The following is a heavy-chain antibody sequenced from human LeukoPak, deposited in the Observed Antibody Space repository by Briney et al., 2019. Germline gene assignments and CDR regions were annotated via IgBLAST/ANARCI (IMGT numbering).Heavy chain of an antibody. CDR3: ARHYYDSSGHFPTDY. V-gene: IGHV4-59*08. J-gene: IGHJ4*02. Sequence: SETLSLTCTVSGGSISSYYWSWIRQPAGKGLEWIGYIYSSGSTDYNPSLKSRVTISVDTSKNQLSLKLSSVTAADTAVYYCARHYYDSSGHFPTDYWGPGTLVTVSS. CDR2: IYSSGST. D-gene: IGHD3-22*01. CDR1: GGSISSYY.